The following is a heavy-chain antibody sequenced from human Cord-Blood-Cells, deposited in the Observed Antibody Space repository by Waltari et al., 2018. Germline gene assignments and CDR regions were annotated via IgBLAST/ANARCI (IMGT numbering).Heavy chain of an antibody. Sequence: QVQLVQSGAEVKKPGASVKVSCKVSGYTLTELSMHWVRQAPGKGLEWMGGLDPEDGETIYAKKVQGRVTMTEDTSTDTAYMELSSLRSEDTAVYYCATDRWELRLYDAFDIWGQGTMVTVSS. J-gene: IGHJ3*02. CDR1: GYTLTELS. CDR2: LDPEDGET. D-gene: IGHD1-26*01. V-gene: IGHV1-24*01. CDR3: ATDRWELRLYDAFDI.